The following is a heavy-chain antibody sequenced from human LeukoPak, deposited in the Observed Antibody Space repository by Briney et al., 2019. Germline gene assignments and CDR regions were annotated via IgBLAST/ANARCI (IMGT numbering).Heavy chain of an antibody. J-gene: IGHJ5*01. CDR1: GLTFNNYA. V-gene: IGHV3-23*01. D-gene: IGHD3-22*01. CDR3: ATGYSDSLRSPLDS. Sequence: GGSLRLSCAASGLTFNNYALTSIRQAPGQGLEWVSSISGRGGNTYYADSVKGRFTISRDDSKNTLFLQMNSLRAEDTAVYYCATGYSDSLRSPLDSWGQGTLVTVSS. CDR2: ISGRGGNT.